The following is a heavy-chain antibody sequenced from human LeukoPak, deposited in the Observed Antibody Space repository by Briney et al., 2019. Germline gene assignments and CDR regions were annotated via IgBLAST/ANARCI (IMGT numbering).Heavy chain of an antibody. Sequence: SETLSLTCVVSGGSISSGGYSWSWIRQPPGKGLEWIGEINHSGSTNYNPSLKSRVTISVDTSKNQFSLKLSSVTAADTAVYYCARSNCSSTSCYLKGVVGYYYGMDVWGQGTTVTVSS. CDR3: ARSNCSSTSCYLKGVVGYYYGMDV. J-gene: IGHJ6*02. V-gene: IGHV4-34*01. CDR2: INHSGST. CDR1: GGSISSGGYS. D-gene: IGHD2-2*01.